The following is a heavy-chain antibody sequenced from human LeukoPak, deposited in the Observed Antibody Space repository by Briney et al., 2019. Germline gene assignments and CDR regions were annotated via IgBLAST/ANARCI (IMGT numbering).Heavy chain of an antibody. CDR1: GGSIRSSSYY. CDR2: IYYTGST. Sequence: PSETLSLTCTVSGGSIRSSSYYWGWIRQPPGKGLEWIGSIYYTGSTYYNPSLKSRVTISVDTSKNQFSLKLNSVTAADTAVYYCAREGWLRDFDYWGQGTLVTVSS. J-gene: IGHJ4*02. V-gene: IGHV4-39*07. CDR3: AREGWLRDFDY. D-gene: IGHD5-12*01.